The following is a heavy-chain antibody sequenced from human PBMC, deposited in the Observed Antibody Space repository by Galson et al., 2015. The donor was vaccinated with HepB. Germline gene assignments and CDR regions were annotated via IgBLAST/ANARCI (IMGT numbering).Heavy chain of an antibody. CDR2: MSGSGNAI. J-gene: IGHJ3*02. CDR3: AAEGPRVEHAAFDI. D-gene: IGHD6-13*01. CDR1: GFTFSSYE. V-gene: IGHV3-48*03. Sequence: SLRLSCAASGFTFSSYEMNWVRQAPGKGLEWISYMSGSGNAINYADSVKGRFTISRDNAKSSLYLQMNNLRVEDTAVYFCAAEGPRVEHAAFDIWGQGTTVTVSS.